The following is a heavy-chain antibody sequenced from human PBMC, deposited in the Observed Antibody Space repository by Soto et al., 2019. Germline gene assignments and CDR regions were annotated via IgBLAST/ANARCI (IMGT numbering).Heavy chain of an antibody. J-gene: IGHJ4*02. V-gene: IGHV1-18*01. D-gene: IGHD1-1*01. Sequence: QVHLVQSGAEVKKPGASVKVSCKGSGYAFTTYGITWVRQAPGQGLEWMGWISAHNGNTNYAQKLQGRVTVTRDTSTSTAYLELRGLRSDDTAVYYCAGGGYGDYWGQGALVTVSS. CDR3: AGGGYGDY. CDR2: ISAHNGNT. CDR1: GYAFTTYG.